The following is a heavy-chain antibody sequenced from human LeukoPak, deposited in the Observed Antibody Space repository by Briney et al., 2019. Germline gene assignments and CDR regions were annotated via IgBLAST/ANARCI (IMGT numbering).Heavy chain of an antibody. J-gene: IGHJ4*02. CDR2: FDPEDGET. V-gene: IGHV1-24*01. Sequence: ASVKVSCKVSGYTLTELSMHWVRQAPGKGLEWMGGFDPEDGETIYAQKFQGRVTMTEDTSTDTAYMELSSLRSEDTAVYYCATIGYSYGFFDYWGQGTLVTVSS. CDR1: GYTLTELS. CDR3: ATIGYSYGFFDY. D-gene: IGHD5-18*01.